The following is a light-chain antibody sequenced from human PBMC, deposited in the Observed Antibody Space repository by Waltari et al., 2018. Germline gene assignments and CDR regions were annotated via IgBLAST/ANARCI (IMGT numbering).Light chain of an antibody. J-gene: IGKJ1*01. CDR1: QSGSRS. CDR3: QKYVSLPAT. V-gene: IGKV3-20*01. CDR2: DAS. Sequence: EIVLTQSPGTLSLSPGEGATLSCRARQSGSRSLAWYQQKPGQAPRLLIYDASTRATGIPDRFSGSGSGTDFSLTISRLEPEDFAVYYCQKYVSLPATFGQGTTVEIK.